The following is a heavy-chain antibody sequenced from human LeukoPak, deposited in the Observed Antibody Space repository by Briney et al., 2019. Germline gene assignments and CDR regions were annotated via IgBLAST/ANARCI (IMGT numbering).Heavy chain of an antibody. Sequence: ASVKVSCKASGYTFTSYDINWVRQATGQGLEWMGWMSPNSGNTGYGQKFQGRVTMTRNTSISTAYMELSSLRSEDTAVYYCARGGSSGWYVDYWGQGTLVTVSP. J-gene: IGHJ4*02. CDR3: ARGGSSGWYVDY. D-gene: IGHD6-19*01. CDR2: MSPNSGNT. CDR1: GYTFTSYD. V-gene: IGHV1-8*01.